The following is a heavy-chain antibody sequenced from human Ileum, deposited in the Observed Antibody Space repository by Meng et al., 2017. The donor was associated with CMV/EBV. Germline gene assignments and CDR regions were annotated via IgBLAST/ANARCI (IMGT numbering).Heavy chain of an antibody. Sequence: GESLKISCAASGFTFSSYSMNWVRQAPGKSLEWVSLISWDGGSTYYADSVKGRFTISRDNSKNSLYLQMNSLRTEDTALYYCAKELRFLEWLFHYWGQGTLVTVSS. CDR1: GFTFSSYS. CDR2: ISWDGGST. CDR3: AKELRFLEWLFHY. D-gene: IGHD3-3*01. J-gene: IGHJ4*02. V-gene: IGHV3-43*01.